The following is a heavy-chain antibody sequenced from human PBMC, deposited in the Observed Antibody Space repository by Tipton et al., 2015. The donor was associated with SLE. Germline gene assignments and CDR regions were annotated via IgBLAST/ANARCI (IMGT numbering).Heavy chain of an antibody. CDR1: GFTFSSYA. D-gene: IGHD5-12*01. J-gene: IGHJ3*02. V-gene: IGHV3-30*04. CDR3: AREGLPDALDI. Sequence: SLRLSCAPSGFTFSSYAMHWVRQAPGKGLQWVALISYDGSKTFYADSVKGRFTISRDNAKNSLSLQMNSLRAEDTAVYYCAREGLPDALDIWGQGKMVVVSS. CDR2: ISYDGSKT.